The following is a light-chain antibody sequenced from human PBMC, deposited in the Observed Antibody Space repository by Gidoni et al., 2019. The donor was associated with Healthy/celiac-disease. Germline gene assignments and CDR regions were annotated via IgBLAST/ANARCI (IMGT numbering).Light chain of an antibody. Sequence: QSVLTPPPSVSGAPGQRVTISCTGSSSNIGAGYDVHWYQQLPGTAPKLLIYGNSNRPSGVPDRFSGSKSGTSASLAITGLQAEDEADYYCQSYDSSLSGWVFGRGTKLTVL. CDR2: GNS. V-gene: IGLV1-40*01. J-gene: IGLJ3*02. CDR1: SSNIGAGYD. CDR3: QSYDSSLSGWV.